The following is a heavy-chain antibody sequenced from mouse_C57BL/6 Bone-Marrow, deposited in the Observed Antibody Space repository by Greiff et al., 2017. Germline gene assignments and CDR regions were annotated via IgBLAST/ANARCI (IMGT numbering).Heavy chain of an antibody. CDR2: ISDGGSYT. CDR3: ARETLNFDY. V-gene: IGHV5-4*01. Sequence: EVQLVESGGGLVKPGGSLKLSCAASGFTFSSYAMSWVRQTPEKRLEWVATISDGGSYTYYPDNVKGRFTISRDNAKNNLYLQMSHLKSEDTAMYYCARETLNFDYWGQGTTLTVSS. CDR1: GFTFSSYA. J-gene: IGHJ2*01.